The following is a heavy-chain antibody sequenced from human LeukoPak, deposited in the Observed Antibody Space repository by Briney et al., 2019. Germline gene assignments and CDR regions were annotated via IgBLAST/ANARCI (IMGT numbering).Heavy chain of an antibody. Sequence: GGSLRLSCAASGFTFSSYAMHWVRQAPGKGLEWVAVISYDGSNKYYADSVKGRFTISRDNSKNTLYLQMNSLRAEDTAVYYCARGRKYYDFWSGYYWFDYWGQGTLVTVSS. J-gene: IGHJ4*02. V-gene: IGHV3-30-3*01. CDR2: ISYDGSNK. CDR1: GFTFSSYA. CDR3: ARGRKYYDFWSGYYWFDY. D-gene: IGHD3-3*01.